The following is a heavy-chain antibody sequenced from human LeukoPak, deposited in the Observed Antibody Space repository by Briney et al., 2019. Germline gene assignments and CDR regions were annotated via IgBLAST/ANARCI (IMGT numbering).Heavy chain of an antibody. CDR3: AIDSWELRGY. D-gene: IGHD1-7*01. Sequence: GRSLRLSCAASGFTFDDYAMHWVRQAPGKGLEWVSGISWNSGSIGCADSVKGRFTISRDNAKNSLYLQMNGLRGEDTAVYYCAIDSWELRGYWGQGTLVTVSS. V-gene: IGHV3-9*01. CDR1: GFTFDDYA. CDR2: ISWNSGSI. J-gene: IGHJ4*02.